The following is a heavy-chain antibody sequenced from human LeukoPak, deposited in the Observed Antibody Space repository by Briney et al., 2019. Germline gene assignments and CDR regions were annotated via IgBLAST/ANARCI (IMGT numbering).Heavy chain of an antibody. CDR2: ISGSGGST. J-gene: IGHJ4*02. CDR1: GFTFSSYA. Sequence: GGSLRLSCAASGFTFSSYAMSWVRQAPGKGLEWVSGISGSGGSTYYADSVKGRFTISRDNSKNTLYLQMNSLRAEDTAVYYCARAPDCSGGSCYPFHFDYWGQGTLVTVSS. D-gene: IGHD2-15*01. V-gene: IGHV3-23*01. CDR3: ARAPDCSGGSCYPFHFDY.